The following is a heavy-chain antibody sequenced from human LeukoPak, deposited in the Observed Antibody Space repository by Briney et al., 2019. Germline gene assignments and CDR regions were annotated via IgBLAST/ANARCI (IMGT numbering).Heavy chain of an antibody. CDR3: ARDLRSGWSLGYMDV. D-gene: IGHD6-19*01. V-gene: IGHV3-53*01. CDR2: IYSGGST. CDR1: GFTVSSNY. J-gene: IGHJ6*03. Sequence: GGSLRLSCAASGFTVSSNYMSWVRQAPGKGLEWVSVIYSGGSTYYADSVRGRFSISRDNAKNTLYLQMNSLRAEDTAVYYCARDLRSGWSLGYMDVWGKGTTVTVSS.